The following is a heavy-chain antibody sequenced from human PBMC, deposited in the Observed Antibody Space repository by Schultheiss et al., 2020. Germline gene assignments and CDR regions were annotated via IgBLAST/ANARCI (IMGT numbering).Heavy chain of an antibody. CDR2: IKQDGSDK. V-gene: IGHV3-7*01. J-gene: IGHJ5*02. CDR1: GFTFSSYW. D-gene: IGHD1-26*01. CDR3: ARVLGWGWFDP. Sequence: GESLKISCAASGFTFSSYWMGWVRQAPGKGLEWVANIKQDGSDKYYVDSLRGRFTISRDNAKNSVYLQMNTLRAEDTAVYFCARVLGWGWFDPWGQGTLVTVSS.